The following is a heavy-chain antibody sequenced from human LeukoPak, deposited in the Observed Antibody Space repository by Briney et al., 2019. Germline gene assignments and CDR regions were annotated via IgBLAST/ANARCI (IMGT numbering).Heavy chain of an antibody. D-gene: IGHD5-18*01. V-gene: IGHV4-39*01. Sequence: SETLSLTCTVSGGSISSSSAYWGWLRQPPGKGLEWIGSIYYSKNTYYNPSLKSRVTISADTSKNQFSLTLGSVSATDTAVYYCVSPRGFSYGYFDYWGQGTLVTVSS. CDR2: IYYSKNT. J-gene: IGHJ4*02. CDR1: GGSISSSSAY. CDR3: VSPRGFSYGYFDY.